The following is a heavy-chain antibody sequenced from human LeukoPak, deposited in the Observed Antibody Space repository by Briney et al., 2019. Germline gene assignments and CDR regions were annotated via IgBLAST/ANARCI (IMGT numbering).Heavy chain of an antibody. CDR3: ARHPRRDAYTHFDY. V-gene: IGHV4-39*01. J-gene: IGHJ4*02. D-gene: IGHD5-24*01. CDR2: LYYTGST. Sequence: PSETLSLTCTVPGGSISSSNYYWGWIRHPPGRGLTWIVSLYYTGSTYYSPSLKSRVTISVDTSKNQFSLKLSSVTAADTAVYYCARHPRRDAYTHFDYWGQGTLVTVSS. CDR1: GGSISSSNYY.